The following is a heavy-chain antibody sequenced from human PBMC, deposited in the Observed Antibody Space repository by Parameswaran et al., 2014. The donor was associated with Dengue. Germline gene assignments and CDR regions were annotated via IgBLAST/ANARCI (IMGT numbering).Heavy chain of an antibody. J-gene: IGHJ4*02. CDR2: ISSGSSYI. CDR3: ARERAYGGNSPYYFDY. D-gene: IGHD4-23*01. V-gene: IGHV3-21*01. Sequence: GLEWVSSISSGSSYIYYADSVKGRFTISRDNAKNSLYLQMNSLRAEDTAVYYCARERAYGGNSPYYFDYWGQGTLVTVSS.